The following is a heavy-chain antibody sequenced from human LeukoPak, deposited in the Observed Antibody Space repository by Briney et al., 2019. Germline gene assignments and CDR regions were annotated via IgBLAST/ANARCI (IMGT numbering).Heavy chain of an antibody. D-gene: IGHD5-24*01. CDR1: GYSFTSYW. CDR3: ARWGRDGYHNDAFDI. V-gene: IGHV5-51*01. Sequence: PGESLKISCKGSGYSFTSYWIGWVRQMPGKGLEWMGIIYPGDSDTRYCPSFQGQVTISADKYISTAYLQWSSLKASDTAMYYCARWGRDGYHNDAFDIWGQGTMVTVSS. CDR2: IYPGDSDT. J-gene: IGHJ3*02.